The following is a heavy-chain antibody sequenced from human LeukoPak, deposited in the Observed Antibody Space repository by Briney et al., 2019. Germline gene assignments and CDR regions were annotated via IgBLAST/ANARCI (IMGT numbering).Heavy chain of an antibody. CDR3: ARVGHYYDSSGYYTFDF. CDR1: GYTFTDYY. D-gene: IGHD3-22*01. V-gene: IGHV1-2*02. J-gene: IGHJ4*02. CDR2: INPNSGAT. Sequence: ASVKVSCKASGYTFTDYYLHWVRQAPGQGLEWMGWINPNSGATNYAQKFQGRVTMTRDTSISTAYMELSRLRSGDTAVYYCARVGHYYDSSGYYTFDFWGQGTLVTVSS.